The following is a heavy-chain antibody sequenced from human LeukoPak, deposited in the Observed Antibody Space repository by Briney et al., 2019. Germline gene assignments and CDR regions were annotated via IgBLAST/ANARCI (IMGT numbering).Heavy chain of an antibody. CDR1: GFTFRSYA. CDR3: GKDKTTYNWWEVIES. Sequence: GGSLRLSCVASGFTFRSYAMTWVRQAPRRGLEWVALITHTGGDSYYADSVKGRFAISRDNSKNTLYLEMNDLRAEDTALYFCGKDKTTYNWWEVIESWGQGALVTVSS. V-gene: IGHV3-23*01. CDR2: ITHTGGDS. D-gene: IGHD1-1*01. J-gene: IGHJ5*01.